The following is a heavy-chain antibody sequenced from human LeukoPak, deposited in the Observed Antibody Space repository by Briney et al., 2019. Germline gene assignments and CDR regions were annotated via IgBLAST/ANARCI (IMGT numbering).Heavy chain of an antibody. CDR1: GFTFSSYG. Sequence: GGTLRLSCAASGFTFSSYGMSWVRQAPGKGLEWVSAISGSGGSTYYADSVKGRSTISRDNSKNTLYLQMNSLRAEDTAVYYCAKDPTGGTNHYYYYYYMDVWGKGTTVTISS. D-gene: IGHD2-8*02. CDR3: AKDPTGGTNHYYYYYYMDV. J-gene: IGHJ6*03. CDR2: ISGSGGST. V-gene: IGHV3-23*01.